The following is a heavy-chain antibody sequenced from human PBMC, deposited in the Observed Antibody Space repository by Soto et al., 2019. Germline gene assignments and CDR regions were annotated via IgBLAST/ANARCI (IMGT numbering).Heavy chain of an antibody. D-gene: IGHD6-19*01. CDR2: ISGSGGNT. J-gene: IGHJ5*02. V-gene: IGHV3-23*01. CDR3: AKDPQIAVAVWGWFDP. Sequence: GGSLRLSCAASGFTFSSYAMSWVRQAPGKGLEWVSSISGSGGNTYYADSVKGRFTISRDNSKNTLYLQMNSLRAEDTAVYYCAKDPQIAVAVWGWFDPWGQGTLVTVSS. CDR1: GFTFSSYA.